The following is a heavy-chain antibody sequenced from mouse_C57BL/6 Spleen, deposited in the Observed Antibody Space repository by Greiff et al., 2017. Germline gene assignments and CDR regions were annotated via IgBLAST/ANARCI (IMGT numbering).Heavy chain of an antibody. CDR1: GYAFSSSW. Sequence: QVQLKESGPELVKPGASVKISCKASGYAFSSSWMNWVKQRPGKGLEWIGRIYPGDGDTTYNGKFKGKATLTADKSSSTAYMQRSSLTSEDSAVYCCARGGSSSYFDYWGQGTTLTVAS. CDR3: ARGGSSSYFDY. J-gene: IGHJ2*01. D-gene: IGHD1-1*01. V-gene: IGHV1-82*01. CDR2: IYPGDGDT.